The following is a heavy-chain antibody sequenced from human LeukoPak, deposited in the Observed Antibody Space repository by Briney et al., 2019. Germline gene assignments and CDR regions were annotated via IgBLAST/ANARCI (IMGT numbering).Heavy chain of an antibody. V-gene: IGHV4-34*01. CDR2: INHSGST. CDR3: ARGQVNRSDMVRGVHPYYYYYGMDV. J-gene: IGHJ6*04. D-gene: IGHD3-10*01. CDR1: GGSFSGYY. Sequence: PSETLSLTCAVYGGSFSGYYWSWIRQPPGKGLEWIGEINHSGSTNYNPSLKSRVTISVDTSKNQFSLKLSSVTAADTAVYYCARGQVNRSDMVRGVHPYYYYYGMDVWGKGTTVTVSS.